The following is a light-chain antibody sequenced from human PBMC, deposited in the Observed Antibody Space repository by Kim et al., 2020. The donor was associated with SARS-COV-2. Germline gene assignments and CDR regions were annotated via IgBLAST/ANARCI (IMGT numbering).Light chain of an antibody. J-gene: IGLJ1*01. CDR1: SSDGGSYNL. Sequence: GQSITISCTGTSSDGGSYNLVSWYHQYPGKAPKLMIYEVSKRPSGVSNRFSGSKSGNTASLTISGLQAEDEADYYCCSYSVSSTFVFGTGTKVTVL. CDR3: CSYSVSSTFV. CDR2: EVS. V-gene: IGLV2-23*02.